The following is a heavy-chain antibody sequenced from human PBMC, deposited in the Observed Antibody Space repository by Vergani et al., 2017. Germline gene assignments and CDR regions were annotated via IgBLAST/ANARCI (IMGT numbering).Heavy chain of an antibody. CDR2: INIHSRVI. J-gene: IGHJ6*02. D-gene: IGHD3-3*01. CDR3: ARVRSWSAGRCYLMNV. Sequence: EVKLVESGGDLVQPGGSLRLSCAASGIPFSGYNMNWVRQAPGKGLELLLHINIHSRVIKSADSWRGRFTVSRENGNDSLYLQMNSLRAEDTAVYFCARVRSWSAGRCYLMNVWGQGTTFIVSS. CDR1: GIPFSGYN. V-gene: IGHV3-48*01.